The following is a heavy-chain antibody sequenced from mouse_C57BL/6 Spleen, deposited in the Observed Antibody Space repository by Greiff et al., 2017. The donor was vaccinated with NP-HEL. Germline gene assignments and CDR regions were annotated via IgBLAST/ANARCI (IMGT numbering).Heavy chain of an antibody. CDR1: GYTFTSYG. Sequence: VQLQQSGAELARPGASVKLSCKASGYTFTSYGISWVKQRTGQGLEWIGEIYPRSGHTYYNEKFKGKATLTADKSSSTAYMELRSLTSEDSAVYFCAREATTPAWFAYWGQGTLVTVSA. J-gene: IGHJ3*01. CDR2: IYPRSGHT. CDR3: AREATTPAWFAY. V-gene: IGHV1-81*01. D-gene: IGHD1-1*01.